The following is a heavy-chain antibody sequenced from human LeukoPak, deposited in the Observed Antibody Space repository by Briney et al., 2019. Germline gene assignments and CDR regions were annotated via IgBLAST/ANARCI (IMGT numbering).Heavy chain of an antibody. CDR3: AKARYSSGLDY. V-gene: IGHV3-7*01. Sequence: GRSLRLSCAASGFTFSTYRMAWVRQAPGKGLEWVATITEDGSGKYHVDSVRGRFTVSRDNTNKLLFLQMNSLRAEDTAVYHCAKARYSSGLDYWGQGTLVSVS. D-gene: IGHD6-19*01. CDR1: GFTFSTYR. J-gene: IGHJ4*02. CDR2: ITEDGSGK.